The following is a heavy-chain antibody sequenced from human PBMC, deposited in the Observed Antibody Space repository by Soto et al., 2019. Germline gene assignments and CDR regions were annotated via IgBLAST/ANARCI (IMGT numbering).Heavy chain of an antibody. CDR3: ARHRHPRGTVGATSPLDP. CDR1: GFSVSSNY. Sequence: GGSLRLSCAISGFSVSSNYLSWVRQAPGKGLGWVSVHYSGGSTYYADSVQGRFTISRDKSNNTLYLQMRRVRAEDTAVYFCARHRHPRGTVGATSPLDPWGQGTQVTVSS. J-gene: IGHJ5*02. D-gene: IGHD1-26*01. CDR2: HYSGGST. V-gene: IGHV3-53*01.